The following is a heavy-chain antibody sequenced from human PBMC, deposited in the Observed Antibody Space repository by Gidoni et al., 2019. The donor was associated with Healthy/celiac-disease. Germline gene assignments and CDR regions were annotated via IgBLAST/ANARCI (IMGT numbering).Heavy chain of an antibody. Sequence: EVQLVESGGGLVQPGGSLRSSCAASGFTFSSYEMNWVRQAPGKGLEWVSYISSSGSTIYYADSVKGRFIISRDNAKNSLYLQMNSLRAEDTAVYYCVRGPERGAFDIWGQGTMVTVSS. CDR1: GFTFSSYE. V-gene: IGHV3-48*03. CDR2: ISSSGSTI. D-gene: IGHD1-1*01. J-gene: IGHJ3*02. CDR3: VRGPERGAFDI.